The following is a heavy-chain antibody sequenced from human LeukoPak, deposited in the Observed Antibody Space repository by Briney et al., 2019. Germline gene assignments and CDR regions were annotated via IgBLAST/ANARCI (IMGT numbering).Heavy chain of an antibody. CDR3: ARALGLRRYYMDV. V-gene: IGHV4-4*02. J-gene: IGHJ6*03. D-gene: IGHD3-16*01. CDR2: MYHSGSN. Sequence: PSGTLSLTCSVYGHSIISSNWWRGVRQPPGKGLEWIGEMYHSGSNKYNASLKNRVTISVDKTKNHFSLKLSSVTGAETAVYYCARALGLRRYYMDVWGKGPTVTVSS. CDR1: GHSIISSNW.